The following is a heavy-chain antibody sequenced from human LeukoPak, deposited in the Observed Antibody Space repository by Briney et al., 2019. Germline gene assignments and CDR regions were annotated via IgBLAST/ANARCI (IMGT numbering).Heavy chain of an antibody. V-gene: IGHV3-43*02. CDR1: GFTFDDYA. CDR3: ATNLPLGVTTPGPTLDVFGI. D-gene: IGHD1-26*01. CDR2: ITVDGGST. Sequence: GRSLRLSCAASGFTFDDYAMHWVRQAPGKGLEWVSLITVDGGSTYYADSVKGRFTISRDNSKNSMYLQMNSLRTEETALYYCATNLPLGVTTPGPTLDVFGIWGQGTMVTVSS. J-gene: IGHJ3*02.